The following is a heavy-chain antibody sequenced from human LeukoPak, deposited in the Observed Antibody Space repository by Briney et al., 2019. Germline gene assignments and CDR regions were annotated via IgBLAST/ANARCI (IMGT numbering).Heavy chain of an antibody. Sequence: GGSLRLSCAASGFAFSRYWMSWVRQAPGKGLEWVANIKEDGSGKYYVDSVKGRFTISRDNAKNSLYLQMNSLRAEDTAVYYCARGSGSGSYYTGFYGMDVGGQGTTVTVSS. CDR1: GFAFSRYW. D-gene: IGHD3-10*01. J-gene: IGHJ6*02. V-gene: IGHV3-7*01. CDR3: ARGSGSGSYYTGFYGMDV. CDR2: IKEDGSGK.